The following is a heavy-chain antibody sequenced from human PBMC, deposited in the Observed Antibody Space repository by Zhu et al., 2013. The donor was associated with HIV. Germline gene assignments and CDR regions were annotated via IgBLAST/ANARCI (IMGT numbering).Heavy chain of an antibody. CDR2: IIPIFGTA. CDR1: GGTFSSYA. J-gene: IGHJ5*02. Sequence: QVQLVQSGAEVKKPGSSVKVSCKASGGTFSSYAISWVRQAPGQGLEWMGGIIPIFGTANYAQKFQGRVTITADKSTSTAYMELSSLRSEDTAVYYCARSTDKYYYDSSGSGENWFDPVGPGNPGHRLL. D-gene: IGHD3-22*01. CDR3: ARSTDKYYYDSSGSGENWFDP. V-gene: IGHV1-69*06.